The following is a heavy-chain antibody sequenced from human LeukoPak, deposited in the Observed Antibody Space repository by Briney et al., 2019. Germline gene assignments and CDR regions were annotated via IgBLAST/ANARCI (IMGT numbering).Heavy chain of an antibody. CDR2: INPNSGCT. CDR1: GYTFTGYY. V-gene: IGHV1-2*02. J-gene: IGHJ4*02. D-gene: IGHD3-9*01. CDR3: AREVEAGYDY. Sequence: ASVKVSCKASGYTFTGYYMHWVRQAPGQGLDGMGWINPNSGCTNYAPKFQGRVAMTKDTSISTAYMELSRLRSDDTAVYYCAREVEAGYDYWGQGTLVSVSS.